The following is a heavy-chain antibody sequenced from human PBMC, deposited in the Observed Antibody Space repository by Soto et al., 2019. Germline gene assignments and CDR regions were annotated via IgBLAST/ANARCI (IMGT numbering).Heavy chain of an antibody. CDR3: ARDSIVARYYFDY. J-gene: IGHJ4*02. V-gene: IGHV1-46*01. CDR2: INPRGGST. CDR1: GGTFTRYY. D-gene: IGHD6-6*01. Sequence: ASVKVSCKASGGTFTRYYIHWVRQAPGQGLEWMGIINPRGGSTTYAQKFQGRVTLTSDTSTSTAYMELSRLRSEDTAVYFCARDSIVARYYFDYWGQGTPVTVSS.